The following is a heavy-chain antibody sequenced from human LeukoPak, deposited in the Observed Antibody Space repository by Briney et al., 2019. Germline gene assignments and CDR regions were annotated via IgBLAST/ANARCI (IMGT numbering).Heavy chain of an antibody. D-gene: IGHD2-15*01. J-gene: IGHJ5*02. CDR1: GFTFSSYA. CDR2: ISGSGGST. V-gene: IGHV3-23*01. Sequence: PGGSLRLSCAASGFTFSSYATSWVRQAPGKGLEWVSAISGSGGSTYYADSVKGRFTISRDNSKNTLYLQMNSLRAEDTAVYYCAKDRTLVVAATPFDPWGQGTLVTVSS. CDR3: AKDRTLVVAATPFDP.